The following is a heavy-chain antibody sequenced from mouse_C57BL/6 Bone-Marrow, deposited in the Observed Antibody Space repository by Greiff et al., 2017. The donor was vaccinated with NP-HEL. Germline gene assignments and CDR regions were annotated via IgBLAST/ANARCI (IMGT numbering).Heavy chain of an antibody. J-gene: IGHJ2*01. D-gene: IGHD4-1*01. CDR3: ARGGLTEGY. CDR2: IDLCDSYT. Sequence: QVQLQQPGAELVRPGTSVKLSCEASGYTFTSYWMHWVKQRPGQGLEWLGVIDLCDSYTHYTQNFKGQATLTVDTSSSTAYMQLSSLTSEDSAVYYCARGGLTEGYWGQGTTLTVSS. V-gene: IGHV1-59*01. CDR1: GYTFTSYW.